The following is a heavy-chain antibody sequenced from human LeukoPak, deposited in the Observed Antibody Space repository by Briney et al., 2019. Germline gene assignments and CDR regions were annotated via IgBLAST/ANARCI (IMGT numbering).Heavy chain of an antibody. Sequence: SETLSLTCTVSGGSISSYYWSWIRQPPGKGLEWIGYIYYSGSTNYNPSLKSRVTISVDTSKNQFSLKLGSVTAADTAVYYCARDNSETGDAFDIWGQGTMVTVSS. CDR2: IYYSGST. CDR1: GGSISSYY. V-gene: IGHV4-59*01. D-gene: IGHD7-27*01. J-gene: IGHJ3*02. CDR3: ARDNSETGDAFDI.